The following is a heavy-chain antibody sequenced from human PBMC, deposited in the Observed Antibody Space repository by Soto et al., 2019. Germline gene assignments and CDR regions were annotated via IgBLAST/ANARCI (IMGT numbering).Heavy chain of an antibody. J-gene: IGHJ5*02. CDR3: AKDPTHYDFWSGYPSWFDP. CDR1: GFTFSSYA. CDR2: ISGSGGST. D-gene: IGHD3-3*01. Sequence: GGSLRLSCAASGFTFSSYAMSWVRQDPGKGREWVSAISGSGGSTYYADSVKGRFTISRDNSKNTLYLQMNSLSAEDTAVYYCAKDPTHYDFWSGYPSWFDPWGQGTLVTVSS. V-gene: IGHV3-23*01.